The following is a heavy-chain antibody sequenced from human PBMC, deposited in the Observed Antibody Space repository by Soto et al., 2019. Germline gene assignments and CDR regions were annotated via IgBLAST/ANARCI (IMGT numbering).Heavy chain of an antibody. CDR3: AIGYCSGGSCYGAGFDY. V-gene: IGHV3-7*01. J-gene: IGHJ4*02. CDR2: INQDGSDK. Sequence: EVQLVESGGGLVQPGGSLRLSCAASGFSFSSYWMSWVRQAPGRGLEWVANINQDGSDKYYVDSMKGRFTISRDNAKNPLYLQMNSLRAEDTTVYYCAIGYCSGGSCYGAGFDYWGPGTLVTVSS. D-gene: IGHD2-15*01. CDR1: GFSFSSYW.